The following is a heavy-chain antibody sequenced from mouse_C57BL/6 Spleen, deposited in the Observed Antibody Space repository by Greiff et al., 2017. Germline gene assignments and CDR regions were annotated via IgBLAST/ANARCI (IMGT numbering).Heavy chain of an antibody. D-gene: IGHD2-4*01. CDR3: ARAYDYVYYFDY. CDR2: IDPSDSYT. Sequence: QVQLQQPGAELVMPGASVKLSCKASGYTFTSYWMHWVKQRPGQGLEWIGEIDPSDSYTNYNQKFKGKSTLTVEKSSSTAYMQLSSLTSEDSAVYYCARAYDYVYYFDYWGQGTTLTVSS. CDR1: GYTFTSYW. J-gene: IGHJ2*01. V-gene: IGHV1-69*01.